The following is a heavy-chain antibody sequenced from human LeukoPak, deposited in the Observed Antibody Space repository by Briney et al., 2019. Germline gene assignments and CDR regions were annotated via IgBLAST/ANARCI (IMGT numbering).Heavy chain of an antibody. CDR2: IYPGDSDT. Sequence: GESLKISCKGSGYSFTSYWIGWVRQMPGKGLEWMGIIYPGDSDTRYSPSFQGQVTISADKSISTAYLQWSSLKASDTAMYYCARQKRMVQSDDAFDIWGQGTMVTVSS. CDR3: ARQKRMVQSDDAFDI. J-gene: IGHJ3*02. CDR1: GYSFTSYW. D-gene: IGHD3-10*01. V-gene: IGHV5-51*01.